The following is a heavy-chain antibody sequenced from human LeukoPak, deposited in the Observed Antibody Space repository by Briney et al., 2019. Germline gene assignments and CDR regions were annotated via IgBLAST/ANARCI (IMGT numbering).Heavy chain of an antibody. V-gene: IGHV1-2*02. J-gene: IGHJ4*02. D-gene: IGHD3-10*01. CDR2: INPNSGGT. CDR3: ARDIEWFGELLTDY. Sequence: ASVKVSCKASGYTFTGYYMHWVRQAPAQGLEWMGWINPNSGGTNYAQKFQGRVTITRDTSISTAYMELSRLRSDDTAVYYCARDIEWFGELLTDYWGQGTLVTVSS. CDR1: GYTFTGYY.